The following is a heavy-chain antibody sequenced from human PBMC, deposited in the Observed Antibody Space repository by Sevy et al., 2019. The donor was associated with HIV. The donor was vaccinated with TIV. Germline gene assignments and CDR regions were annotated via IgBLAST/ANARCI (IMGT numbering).Heavy chain of an antibody. CDR3: AKDGGYSGNDFAEDYYYYGMDV. Sequence: GGSLRLSCAASGFTFSSYGMHWVRQAPGKGLEWVAVISYDGSNKYYADSVKGRFTISRDNSKNTLYLQMNSLRAEDTAVYYCAKDGGYSGNDFAEDYYYYGMDVWGQGTTVTVSS. CDR1: GFTFSSYG. J-gene: IGHJ6*02. D-gene: IGHD5-12*01. V-gene: IGHV3-30*18. CDR2: ISYDGSNK.